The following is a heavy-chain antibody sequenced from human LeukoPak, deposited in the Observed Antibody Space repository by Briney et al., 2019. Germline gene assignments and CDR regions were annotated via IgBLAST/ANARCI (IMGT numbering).Heavy chain of an antibody. Sequence: GGSLRLSCAASGFTFSSYSMNWVRQAPGKGLEWVSSISSSSSYIYYADSVKGRFTISGDNAKNSLYLQMNSLRAEDTAVYYCARGSIVATGGDYWGQGTLVTVSS. D-gene: IGHD5-12*01. J-gene: IGHJ4*02. CDR3: ARGSIVATGGDY. CDR1: GFTFSSYS. CDR2: ISSSSSYI. V-gene: IGHV3-21*01.